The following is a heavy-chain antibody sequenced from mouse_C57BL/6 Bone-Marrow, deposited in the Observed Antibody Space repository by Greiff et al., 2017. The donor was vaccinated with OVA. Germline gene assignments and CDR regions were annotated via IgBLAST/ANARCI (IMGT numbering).Heavy chain of an antibody. CDR2: INPSTGGT. CDR3: ARSPLTTVVATDYFDY. Sequence: VHVKQSGPELVKPGASVKISCKASGYSFTGYYMNWVKQSPEKSLEWIGEINPSTGGTTYNQKFKAKATLTVDKSSSTAYMQLKSLTSEDSAVYYCARSPLTTVVATDYFDYWGQGTTLTVSS. D-gene: IGHD1-1*01. J-gene: IGHJ2*01. CDR1: GYSFTGYY. V-gene: IGHV1-42*01.